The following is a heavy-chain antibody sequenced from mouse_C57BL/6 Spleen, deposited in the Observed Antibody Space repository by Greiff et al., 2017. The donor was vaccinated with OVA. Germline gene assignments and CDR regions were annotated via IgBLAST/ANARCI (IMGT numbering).Heavy chain of an antibody. CDR2: INPNNGGT. CDR1: GYTFTDYY. V-gene: IGHV1-26*01. CDR3: ARHGGYYGSSYISGWFAY. D-gene: IGHD1-1*01. Sequence: EVKLQESGPELVKPGASVKISCKASGYTFTDYYMNWVKQSHGKSLEWIGDINPNNGGTSYNQKFKGKATLTVDKSSSTAYMELRSLTSEDSAVYYCARHGGYYGSSYISGWFAYWGQGTLVTVSA. J-gene: IGHJ3*01.